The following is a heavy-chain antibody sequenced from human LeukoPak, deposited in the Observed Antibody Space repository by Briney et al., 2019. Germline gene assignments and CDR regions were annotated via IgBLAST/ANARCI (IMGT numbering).Heavy chain of an antibody. D-gene: IGHD6-19*01. CDR2: IYYSGST. Sequence: NPSETLSLTCTVSGGSSSSSSYYWGWIRQPPGKGLEWIGSIYYSGSTYYNPSLKSRVAISVDTSKNQFSLKLSSVTAADTAVYYCAILAAGSQHWGQGTLVTVSS. J-gene: IGHJ1*01. CDR1: GGSSSSSSYY. CDR3: AILAAGSQH. V-gene: IGHV4-39*01.